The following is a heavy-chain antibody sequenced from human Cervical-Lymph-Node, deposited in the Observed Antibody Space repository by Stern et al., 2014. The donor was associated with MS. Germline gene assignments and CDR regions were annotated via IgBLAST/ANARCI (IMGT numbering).Heavy chain of an antibody. Sequence: QLQLQESGPGLVKPSETLSLTCTVSGGSISSSSYYWGCIRQPPGKGLEWIGSIYYSGSTYYNRTLKARVPISADAPKTHSPLNLSSVTAADTAVYYCARLTSGIAANFDYWGQGTLVTVSS. D-gene: IGHD6-13*01. CDR2: IYYSGST. CDR3: ARLTSGIAANFDY. J-gene: IGHJ4*02. V-gene: IGHV4-39*01. CDR1: GGSISSSSYY.